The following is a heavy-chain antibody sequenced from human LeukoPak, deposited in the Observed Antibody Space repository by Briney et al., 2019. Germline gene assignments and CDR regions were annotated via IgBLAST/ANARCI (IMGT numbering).Heavy chain of an antibody. D-gene: IGHD2/OR15-2a*01. Sequence: SETLSLTCTVSGGSISSYYWSWIRQPPGKGLEWIGYIYYSGSTNYNPSLKSRVTISVDTSKNQFSLKLSSVTAADTAVYYCARNIQGGTYYYYYYMDVWGKGTTVTISS. V-gene: IGHV4-59*01. CDR2: IYYSGST. CDR3: ARNIQGGTYYYYYYMDV. J-gene: IGHJ6*03. CDR1: GGSISSYY.